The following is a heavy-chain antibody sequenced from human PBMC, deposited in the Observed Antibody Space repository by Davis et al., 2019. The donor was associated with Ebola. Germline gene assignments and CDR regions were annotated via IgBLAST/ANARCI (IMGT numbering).Heavy chain of an antibody. Sequence: SETLSLTCAVSGGSISSGGYSWSWIRQPPGKGLEWIGYIYHSGSTYYNPSLKSRVTISVDTSKNQFSLKLSSVTAADTAVYYCARRRIAARPIDYWGQGTLVTVSS. CDR1: GGSISSGGYS. CDR2: IYHSGST. CDR3: ARRRIAARPIDY. D-gene: IGHD6-6*01. V-gene: IGHV4-30-2*01. J-gene: IGHJ4*02.